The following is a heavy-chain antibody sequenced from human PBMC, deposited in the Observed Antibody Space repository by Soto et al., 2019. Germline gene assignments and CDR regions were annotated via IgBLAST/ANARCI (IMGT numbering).Heavy chain of an antibody. CDR3: ALGLGYFDWLPLTYYYYYGMDV. V-gene: IGHV1-69*13. J-gene: IGHJ6*02. Sequence: SVKVSCKTSGGTFSRYAISCVRQAPGQGLEWMGGIVPIVDTSTYAQKFQGRVTITADESTSTAYMELSSLRSDDTAVYYCALGLGYFDWLPLTYYYYYGMDVWGQGTKVTVS. D-gene: IGHD3-9*01. CDR1: GGTFSRYA. CDR2: IVPIVDTS.